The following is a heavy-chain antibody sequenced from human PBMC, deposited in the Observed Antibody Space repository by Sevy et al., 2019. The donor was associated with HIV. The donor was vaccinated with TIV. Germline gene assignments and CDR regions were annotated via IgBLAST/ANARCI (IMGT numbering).Heavy chain of an antibody. CDR2: LSWNSGNI. Sequence: GGSLRLSCAASGFTFDDYAMHWVRQAPGKGLEWVSGLSWNSGNIAYVDSVKGRFTISRDNAKNSLYLQMNSLTPEDTALYYCAKANYYDVLQEWGQVTLVTVSS. CDR1: GFTFDDYA. J-gene: IGHJ1*01. CDR3: AKANYYDVLQE. V-gene: IGHV3-9*01. D-gene: IGHD3-22*01.